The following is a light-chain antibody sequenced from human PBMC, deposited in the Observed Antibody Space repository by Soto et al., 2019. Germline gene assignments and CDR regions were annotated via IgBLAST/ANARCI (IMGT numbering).Light chain of an antibody. Sequence: QSALTQPASVSGSPGQSITISCTGTSSDVVSYNLVSWYQQHPGKAPKLIIYEGDKRPSGLSNRFSGSKSGNTASLTISGLQAEDEADYYCSSYAGSSNVFGTGTKVTVL. V-gene: IGLV2-14*02. J-gene: IGLJ1*01. CDR1: SSDVVSYNL. CDR2: EGD. CDR3: SSYAGSSNV.